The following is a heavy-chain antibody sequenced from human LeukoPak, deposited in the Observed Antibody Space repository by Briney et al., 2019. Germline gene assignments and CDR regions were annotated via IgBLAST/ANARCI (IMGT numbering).Heavy chain of an antibody. Sequence: SQTLSLTCAVYGGSFSGYYWSWIRQPPGKGLEWIGEINHSGSTNYNPSLKSRVTISVDTSKNQFSLKLSSVTAADTAVYYCARGLLGSSTTIQPGPVGYWGQGTLVTVSS. J-gene: IGHJ4*02. CDR3: ARGLLGSSTTIQPGPVGY. V-gene: IGHV4-34*01. CDR2: INHSGST. CDR1: GGSFSGYY. D-gene: IGHD2-2*01.